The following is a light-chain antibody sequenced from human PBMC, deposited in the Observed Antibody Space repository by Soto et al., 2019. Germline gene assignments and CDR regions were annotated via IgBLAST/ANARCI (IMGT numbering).Light chain of an antibody. V-gene: IGKV1D-13*01. J-gene: IGKJ5*01. CDR3: QHYLNYPIT. CDR2: GAS. CDR1: QYIGSV. Sequence: IQMTQSPSSLSASVGDRVTITCRASQYIGSVLAWYQQKPGTAPKVLISGASNLHGGVPSRFSGSGSRTDFTLTITHLQSEDFATYYCQHYLNYPITFGQGTRLEIK.